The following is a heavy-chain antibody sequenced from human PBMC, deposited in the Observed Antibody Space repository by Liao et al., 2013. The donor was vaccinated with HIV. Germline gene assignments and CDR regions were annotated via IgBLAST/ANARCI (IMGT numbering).Heavy chain of an antibody. CDR3: ARAIIAAAGTVDAFDI. V-gene: IGHV4-61*02. CDR2: IYTSGST. J-gene: IGHJ3*02. Sequence: QVQLQESGPGLVKPSQTLSLTCTVSGGSISSGSYYWSWIRQPAGKGLEWIGRIYTSGSTNYNPSLKSRVTISVDTSKNQFSLKLSSVTAADTAVYYCARAIIAAAGTVDAFDIWGQGTMVTVSS. D-gene: IGHD6-13*01. CDR1: GGSISSGSYY.